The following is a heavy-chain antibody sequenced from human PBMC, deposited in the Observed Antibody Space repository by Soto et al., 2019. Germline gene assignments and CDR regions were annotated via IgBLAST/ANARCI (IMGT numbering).Heavy chain of an antibody. CDR1: GGSISSGGYY. D-gene: IGHD3-3*01. CDR3: ARANYDFWSGPQNCYFGY. J-gene: IGHJ4*02. Sequence: SETLSLTCTVSGGSISSGGYYWSWIRQHPGKGLEWIGYIYYSGSTYYNPSLKSRVTISVDTSKNQFSLKLSSVTAADTAVYYCARANYDFWSGPQNCYFGYWGQGTLVTVSS. V-gene: IGHV4-31*03. CDR2: IYYSGST.